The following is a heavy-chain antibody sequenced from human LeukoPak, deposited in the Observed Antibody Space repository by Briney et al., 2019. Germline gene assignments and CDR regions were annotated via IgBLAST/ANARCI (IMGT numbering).Heavy chain of an antibody. V-gene: IGHV3-15*01. D-gene: IGHD6-25*01. CDR2: IKSKIDGGTI. CDR3: TTRRQDGC. J-gene: IGHJ4*02. Sequence: GGSLRLSCVASGFTFSDAWMSWVRQAPGKGLEWVGRIKSKIDGGTIDYGAPVKGRFTISRDDSRNTLYLQMNSLKTEDTAVYYCTTRRQDGCWGQGSLVTVS. CDR1: GFTFSDAW.